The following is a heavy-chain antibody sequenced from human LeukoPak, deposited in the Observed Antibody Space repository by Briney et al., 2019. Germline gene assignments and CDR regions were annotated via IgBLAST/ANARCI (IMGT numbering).Heavy chain of an antibody. J-gene: IGHJ4*02. CDR1: GFTFGTYA. V-gene: IGHV3-23*01. D-gene: IGHD5-24*01. Sequence: PGGSLRLSCATSGFTFGTYAMTWVHQAPGRGLEWVSLISGSGRGTHYADSVKGRFTISRDNSKNILYLHMDSLRADDTAGYYCARSGTEDGYNIYFDHWGQGTLVTVSS. CDR2: ISGSGRGT. CDR3: ARSGTEDGYNIYFDH.